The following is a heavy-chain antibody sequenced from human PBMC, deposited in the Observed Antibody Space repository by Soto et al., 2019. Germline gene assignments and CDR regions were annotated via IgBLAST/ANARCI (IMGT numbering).Heavy chain of an antibody. CDR3: VRVYDYWSGYHPNEYFQH. V-gene: IGHV1-18*04. CDR2: ISAHNGNT. J-gene: IGHJ1*01. CDR1: GYTFTSYG. D-gene: IGHD3-3*01. Sequence: QVQLVQSGGEVKKPGASVNVACKTSGYTFTSYGISWVRQAPGQGLAWMGWISAHNGNTNYAHEFQGRGTMTTATSTSTADMELRSLRSDDTAVYYCVRVYDYWSGYHPNEYFQHGGQGTLVTVSS.